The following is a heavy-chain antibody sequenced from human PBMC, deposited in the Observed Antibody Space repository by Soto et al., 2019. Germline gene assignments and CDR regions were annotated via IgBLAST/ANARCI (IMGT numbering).Heavy chain of an antibody. CDR1: GGSISSSSYY. V-gene: IGHV4-39*01. CDR2: IYYSGST. J-gene: IGHJ6*02. D-gene: IGHD2-2*01. CDR3: ARHWGPXPTYQLLSYYYYYGMDV. Sequence: PSETLSLTCTVSGGSISSSSYYWGWIRQPPGKGLEWIGSIYYSGSTYYNPSLKSRVTISVDTSKNQFSLKLSSVTAADTAVYYCARHWGPXPTYQLLSYYYYYGMDVWGQGTTVTVSS.